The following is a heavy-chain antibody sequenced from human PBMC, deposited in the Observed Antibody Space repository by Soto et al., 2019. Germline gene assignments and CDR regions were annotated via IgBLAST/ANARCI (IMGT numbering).Heavy chain of an antibody. J-gene: IGHJ5*02. CDR1: GGSISSGGYY. D-gene: IGHD4-4*01. Sequence: TLSLTCTVSGGSISSGGYYWSWIRQYPGKGLEWIGNIFYSGTTSYNTSLKSRVAISIDTSKNQFSLKLSPVTAADTAVYYCARERQTYINSQGVWFGPWGQGTLVTVSS. CDR2: IFYSGTT. V-gene: IGHV4-31*03. CDR3: ARERQTYINSQGVWFGP.